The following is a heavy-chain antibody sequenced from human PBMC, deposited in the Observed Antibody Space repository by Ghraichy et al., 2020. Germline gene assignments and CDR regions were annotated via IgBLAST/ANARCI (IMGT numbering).Heavy chain of an antibody. CDR1: GGTFSSYA. D-gene: IGHD2-2*01. V-gene: IGHV1-69*13. J-gene: IGHJ6*02. CDR3: ASPNSIVPAARVWHRGKSYYYYGMDV. Sequence: SVKVSCKASGGTFSSYAISWVRQAPGQGLEWMGGIIPIFGTANYAQKFQGRVTITADESTSTAYMELSSLRSEDTAVYYCASPNSIVPAARVWHRGKSYYYYGMDVWGQGTTVTVSS. CDR2: IIPIFGTA.